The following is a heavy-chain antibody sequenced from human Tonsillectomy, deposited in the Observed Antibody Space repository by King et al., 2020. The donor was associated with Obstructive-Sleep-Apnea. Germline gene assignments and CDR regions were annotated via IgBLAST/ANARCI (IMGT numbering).Heavy chain of an antibody. CDR1: GGTFSSYA. V-gene: IGHV1-69*10. D-gene: IGHD2-2*01. J-gene: IGHJ6*02. Sequence: VQLVQSGAEVKKPGSSVKVSCKASGGTFSSYAISWVRQAPGQGLEWMGGIIPILGIANYAQKFQGRVTITADKSTSTAYIELSSLRSEDTAVYYCARGRGCSSTSCYATYYYYGMDVWGQGTTVTVSS. CDR2: IIPILGIA. CDR3: ARGRGCSSTSCYATYYYYGMDV.